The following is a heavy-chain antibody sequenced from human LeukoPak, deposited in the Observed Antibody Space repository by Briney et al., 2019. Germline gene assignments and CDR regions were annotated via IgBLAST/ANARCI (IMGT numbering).Heavy chain of an antibody. CDR1: GFTFTNHA. D-gene: IGHD5-24*01. Sequence: PGGSLRLSCAASGFTFTNHAMAWVRLAPGKGPEWVSTLSDSGASTYYADSVKGRFTISRDNSRNTMYLQMDSLRADDTGVYFCARTPNRDGYSHIDFWGQGALVTVSS. CDR3: ARTPNRDGYSHIDF. J-gene: IGHJ4*02. CDR2: LSDSGAST. V-gene: IGHV3-23*01.